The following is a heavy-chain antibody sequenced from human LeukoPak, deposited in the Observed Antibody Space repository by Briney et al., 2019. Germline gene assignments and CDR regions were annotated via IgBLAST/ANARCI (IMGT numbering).Heavy chain of an antibody. D-gene: IGHD6-6*01. CDR3: AKGYSSSLYPTDY. Sequence: GGSLRLSCAASGFTFSSYTMTWVRQAPGKGLEWVTVISTKGCSACYDDSVKGRFTVSSINSRNTLYLQMNGLRSEDTAVYYCAKGYSSSLYPTDYWGQGTLVTVSS. J-gene: IGHJ4*02. V-gene: IGHV3-23*01. CDR2: ISTKGCSA. CDR1: GFTFSSYT.